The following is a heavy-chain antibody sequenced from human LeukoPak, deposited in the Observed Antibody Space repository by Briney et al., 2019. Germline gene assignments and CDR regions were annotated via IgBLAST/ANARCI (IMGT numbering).Heavy chain of an antibody. CDR3: ARGYCSSTSCYDYYYYMDV. Sequence: SVKVPCKASGGTFSSYAISWVRQAPGQGLEWMGRIIPIFGTANYAQKFQGRVTITTDESTSTAYMELSSLRSEDTAVYYCARGYCSSTSCYDYYYYMDVWGKGTTVTVSS. CDR2: IIPIFGTA. J-gene: IGHJ6*03. D-gene: IGHD2-2*01. CDR1: GGTFSSYA. V-gene: IGHV1-69*05.